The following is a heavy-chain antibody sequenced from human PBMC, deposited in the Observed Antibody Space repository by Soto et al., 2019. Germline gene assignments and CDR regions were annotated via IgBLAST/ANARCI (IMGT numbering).Heavy chain of an antibody. CDR1: GGSISSGGYY. J-gene: IGHJ6*02. V-gene: IGHV4-31*03. CDR3: ASSPVTGIYYAMDV. CDR2: IYDTGST. D-gene: IGHD6-19*01. Sequence: SETLSLTCTVSGGSISSGGYYWSWIRQHPGKGLEWIGNIYDTGSTHYDPSLKSRITISLDTSKNQISLKLSSVTAADTAVYYCASSPVTGIYYAMDVWGQGTTVTVSS.